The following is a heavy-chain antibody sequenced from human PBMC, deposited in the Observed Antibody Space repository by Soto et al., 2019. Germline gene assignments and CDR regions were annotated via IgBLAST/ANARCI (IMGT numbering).Heavy chain of an antibody. D-gene: IGHD1-1*01. CDR3: ARGNWADRFAN. V-gene: IGHV4-34*01. CDR1: GESLNYFY. J-gene: IGHJ5*02. Sequence: QVQLQQWGAGLLKPSETLSLTCAVYGESLNYFYWSWIRQAPGKGLEWIGEFYDGGSINYNPSLKRRAAVASATSNNQFSLRGTAVTAADTAIYYCARGNWADRFANWGQGTLVTVSS. CDR2: FYDGGSI.